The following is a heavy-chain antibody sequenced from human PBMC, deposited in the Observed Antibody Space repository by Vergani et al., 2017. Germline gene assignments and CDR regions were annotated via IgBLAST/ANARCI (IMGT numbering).Heavy chain of an antibody. CDR3: ASRRGRNYYYGMDV. D-gene: IGHD2-15*01. J-gene: IGHJ6*02. Sequence: QVQLQESGPGLVTPSQTLSLTCTVSGGSISSGGYYWSWIRQHPGKGLEWIGYIYYSGSTYYNPSLKSRVTISVDTSKNQLSLKLSSVTAADTAVYYCASRRGRNYYYGMDVWGQGTTVTVSS. CDR2: IYYSGST. V-gene: IGHV4-31*03. CDR1: GGSISSGGYY.